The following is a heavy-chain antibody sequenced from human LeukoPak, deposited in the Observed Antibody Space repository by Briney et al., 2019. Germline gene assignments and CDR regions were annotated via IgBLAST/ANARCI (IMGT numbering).Heavy chain of an antibody. CDR1: GGTISSGGYY. CDR2: IYYSGST. CDR3: ARGNGDYDILTGYYEGVYNWFDP. D-gene: IGHD3-9*01. Sequence: PSQTLSLTCTVSGGTISSGGYYWSWIRQHPGKGLEWIGYIYYSGSTYYNPSLKSRVTISVDTSKNQFSLKLSSVTAADTAVYYCARGNGDYDILTGYYEGVYNWFDPWGQGTLVTVSS. V-gene: IGHV4-31*03. J-gene: IGHJ5*02.